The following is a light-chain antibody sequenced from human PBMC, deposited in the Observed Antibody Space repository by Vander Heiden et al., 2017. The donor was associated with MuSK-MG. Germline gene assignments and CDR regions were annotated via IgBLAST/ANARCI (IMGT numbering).Light chain of an antibody. J-gene: IGKJ2*01. Sequence: EIVLTQSPGTMSLSPGERATLSCRASQSVSSAYLAWYQRKPGQAPRLLIYGTSSRATGIPDRFSGSGSGTDFTLTISRLEPEDFAVYYCQQYGSSSFTFGQGTTLEIK. CDR3: QQYGSSSFT. V-gene: IGKV3-20*01. CDR1: QSVSSAY. CDR2: GTS.